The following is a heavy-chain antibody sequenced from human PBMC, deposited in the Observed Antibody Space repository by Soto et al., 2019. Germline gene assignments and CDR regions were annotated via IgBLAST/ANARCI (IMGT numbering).Heavy chain of an antibody. CDR2: IYHSGTT. D-gene: IGHD1-7*01. V-gene: IGHV4-38-2*02. CDR1: DDSISSAYF. CDR3: ARDRAGTTAYYYGMDV. Sequence: SVKLSHTSAVADDSISSAYFWAWIQQPPGKGLEWIGSIYHSGTTYYNPSFNSRVTISVDTSTNQFSLKLSSVTAADTAVYYCARDRAGTTAYYYGMDVWGQGPTVTFSS. J-gene: IGHJ6*02.